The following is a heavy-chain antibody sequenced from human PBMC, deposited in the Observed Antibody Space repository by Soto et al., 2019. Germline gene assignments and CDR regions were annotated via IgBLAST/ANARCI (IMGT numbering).Heavy chain of an antibody. Sequence: SETLSLTCTVSGGSISSSSYYCGWIRQPPGKGLEWIGCSHNSGSTHYNPSLRGRVTMSVDTSKNQFSLKLSSVTATDTAVYFCAREIRYCTNGVCHAYGMDVWGQGTTVTVSS. CDR2: SHNSGST. CDR1: GGSISSSSYY. V-gene: IGHV4-30-4*08. CDR3: AREIRYCTNGVCHAYGMDV. J-gene: IGHJ6*02. D-gene: IGHD2-8*01.